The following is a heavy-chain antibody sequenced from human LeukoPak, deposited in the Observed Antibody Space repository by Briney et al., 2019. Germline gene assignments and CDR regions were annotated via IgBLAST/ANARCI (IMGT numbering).Heavy chain of an antibody. CDR3: ARDGYYYDSSGYLDY. Sequence: PGGSLRLSCAASGFTFSAYHMHWVRQAPGKGLEWVAVIWYDGSNKYYADSVKGRFTISRDNSKNTLYLQMNSLRAEDTAVYYCARDGYYYDSSGYLDYWGQGTLVTVSS. V-gene: IGHV3-33*08. CDR2: IWYDGSNK. J-gene: IGHJ4*02. CDR1: GFTFSAYH. D-gene: IGHD3-22*01.